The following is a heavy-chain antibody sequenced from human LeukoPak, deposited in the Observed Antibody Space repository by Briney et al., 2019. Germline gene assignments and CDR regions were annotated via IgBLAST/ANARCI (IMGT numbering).Heavy chain of an antibody. CDR1: GFTFSSYA. CDR2: ISGSGGST. D-gene: IGHD2-21*01. V-gene: IGHV3-23*01. Sequence: PGGSLRLSCAASGFTFSSYAMSWVRQAPGKGLEWVSAISGSGGSTYYADSVKGRFTISRDNSKNSLYLQMNSLRTEDTALYYCAKVPRVRLYSSYYYMDVWGKGTTVTVSS. J-gene: IGHJ6*03. CDR3: AKVPRVRLYSSYYYMDV.